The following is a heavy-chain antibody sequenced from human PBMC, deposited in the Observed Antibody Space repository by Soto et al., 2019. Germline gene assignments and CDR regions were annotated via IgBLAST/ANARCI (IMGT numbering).Heavy chain of an antibody. CDR3: VMGYYFDY. CDR1: GLTFSSYS. D-gene: IGHD2-8*01. CDR2: ISTSSTTI. Sequence: EVQLVESGGGLVQPGGSLRLSCAASGLTFSSYSMNWVRQAPGKGLEWVSDISTSSTTIHYADSVKGRFPISRDNAKNSLDLQMNSLRAEDTAVYYCVMGYYFDYWGQGTLVTVSS. V-gene: IGHV3-48*01. J-gene: IGHJ4*02.